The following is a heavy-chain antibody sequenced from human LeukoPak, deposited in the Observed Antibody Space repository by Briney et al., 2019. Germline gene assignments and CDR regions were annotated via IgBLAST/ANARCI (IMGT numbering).Heavy chain of an antibody. CDR3: TTGEAGFSRYEY. J-gene: IGHJ4*02. CDR1: GNTLHTPA. V-gene: IGHV1-18*01. CDR2: SSLANGNT. Sequence: GASVKVPCKISGNTLHTPAITWVRQAPGEGLEWMGWSSLANGNTNYAQKLQGRVTMTIDISTSTAYVELRSLRSDDTAIYYCTTGEAGFSRYEYWGQGTVVTVSS. D-gene: IGHD6-19*01.